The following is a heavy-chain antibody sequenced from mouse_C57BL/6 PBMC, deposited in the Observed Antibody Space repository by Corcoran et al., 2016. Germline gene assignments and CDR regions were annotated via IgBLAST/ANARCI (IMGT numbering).Heavy chain of an antibody. Sequence: QVQLQQSGAELARPGASVKLSCKASGYTFTSYGISWVKQRTGQGLEWIGEIYPRSGNTYYNEKFKGKATLTADKSSSTAYMELRSLTSEDSAVYFCARELLRWHYYAMDYWGQGTAVTVSS. CDR2: IYPRSGNT. D-gene: IGHD1-1*01. V-gene: IGHV1-81*01. J-gene: IGHJ4*01. CDR3: ARELLRWHYYAMDY. CDR1: GYTFTSYG.